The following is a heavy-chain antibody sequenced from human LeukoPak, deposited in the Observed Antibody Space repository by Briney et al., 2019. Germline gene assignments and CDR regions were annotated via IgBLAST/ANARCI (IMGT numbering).Heavy chain of an antibody. Sequence: GGSLRLSCAASGFTFSSYSMNWVRQAPGKGLEWVSSISSSSSYIYYADSVKGRFTISRDNAKNSLCLQMNSLRAEDTAVYYCARGGYSSGWYSYYYYGMDVWGQGTTVTVSS. CDR3: ARGGYSSGWYSYYYYGMDV. D-gene: IGHD6-19*01. CDR1: GFTFSSYS. J-gene: IGHJ6*02. V-gene: IGHV3-21*01. CDR2: ISSSSSYI.